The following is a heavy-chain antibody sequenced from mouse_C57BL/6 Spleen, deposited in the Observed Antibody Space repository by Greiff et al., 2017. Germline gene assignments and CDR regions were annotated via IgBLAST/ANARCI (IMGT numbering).Heavy chain of an antibody. J-gene: IGHJ4*01. CDR2: IYPGGGYT. CDR3: ARSTVVAGDYAMDY. CDR1: GYTFTNYW. D-gene: IGHD1-1*01. Sequence: VKLMESGAELVRPGTSVKMSCKASGYTFTNYWIGWAKQRPGHGLEWIGDIYPGGGYTNYNEKFKGKATLTADKSSSTAYMQFSSLTSEDSAIYYCARSTVVAGDYAMDYWGQGTSVTVSS. V-gene: IGHV1-63*01.